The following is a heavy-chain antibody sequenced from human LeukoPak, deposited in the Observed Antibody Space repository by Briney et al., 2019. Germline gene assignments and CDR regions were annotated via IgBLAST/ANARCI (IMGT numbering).Heavy chain of an antibody. CDR3: ARAPPPYCGGDCYFGYFDY. Sequence: GGSLRLSCAASGFTFSSYWMSWVRQAPGKGLEWVANIKQDGGEKYYVDSVKGRFTISRDNAKNSLYLQMNSLRAEDTAVYYCARAPPPYCGGDCYFGYFDYWGQGTLVTVSS. V-gene: IGHV3-7*04. J-gene: IGHJ4*02. CDR2: IKQDGGEK. CDR1: GFTFSSYW. D-gene: IGHD2-21*02.